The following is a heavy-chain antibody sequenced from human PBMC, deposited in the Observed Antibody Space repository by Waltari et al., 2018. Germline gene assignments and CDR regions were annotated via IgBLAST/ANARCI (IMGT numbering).Heavy chain of an antibody. D-gene: IGHD2-15*01. V-gene: IGHV5-51*01. CDR1: GYSFTSYW. CDR2: IYPGDSDT. CDR3: ARSYCSGGSCYRGIDY. J-gene: IGHJ4*02. Sequence: EVQLVQSGAEVKKPGESLKISCKGSGYSFTSYWIGWVRQMPGKGLEWMGIIYPGDSDTRYSPSFQGQVTISADKSISTAYLQWSSLKASDTAMYYWARSYCSGGSCYRGIDYWGQGTLVTVSS.